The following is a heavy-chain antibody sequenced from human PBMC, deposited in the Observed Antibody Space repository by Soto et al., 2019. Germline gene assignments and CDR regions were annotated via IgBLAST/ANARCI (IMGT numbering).Heavy chain of an antibody. CDR3: ARDRVTTVYYGMHV. Sequence: GGSLRLSCAASGFTFSSYAMHWVRQAPGKGLEWVAVISYDGSNKYYADSVKGRFTISRDNSKNTLYLQMNSLRAEDTAVYYCARDRVTTVYYGMHVWGQGTTVTVSS. J-gene: IGHJ6*02. V-gene: IGHV3-30-3*01. D-gene: IGHD4-17*01. CDR1: GFTFSSYA. CDR2: ISYDGSNK.